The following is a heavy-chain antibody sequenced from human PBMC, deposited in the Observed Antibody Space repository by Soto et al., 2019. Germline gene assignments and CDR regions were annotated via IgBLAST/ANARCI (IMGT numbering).Heavy chain of an antibody. D-gene: IGHD3-22*01. V-gene: IGHV3-15*07. CDR1: GVNFSNVV. CDR3: TTTGYYDSSGYHQNFDY. J-gene: IGHJ4*02. Sequence: GGSMILSYAASGVNFSNVVMNLIRQKQGKGLEWVGRIKSKTDGGTTDYAAPVKGRFTISRDDSKNTLYLQMNSLKTEDTAVYYCTTTGYYDSSGYHQNFDYRGQGTLVTVSS. CDR2: IKSKTDGGTT.